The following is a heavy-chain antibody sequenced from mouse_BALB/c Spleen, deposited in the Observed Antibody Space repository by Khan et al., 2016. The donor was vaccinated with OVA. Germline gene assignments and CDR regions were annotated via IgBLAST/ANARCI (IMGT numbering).Heavy chain of an antibody. CDR2: ISGDSSTI. CDR3: ATSYYYGYYFDY. V-gene: IGHV5-17*02. D-gene: IGHD1-1*01. CDR1: GFTFSSYG. Sequence: EVRLVESGGGLVQPGGSRKLSCAASGFTFSSYGMHWVRQAPEKGLEWVAYISGDSSTIYYTDTVKGRFTISRDNPTNTLSLQMTSLMSEDTAMYYCATSYYYGYYFDYWGPGTTLTVSS. J-gene: IGHJ2*01.